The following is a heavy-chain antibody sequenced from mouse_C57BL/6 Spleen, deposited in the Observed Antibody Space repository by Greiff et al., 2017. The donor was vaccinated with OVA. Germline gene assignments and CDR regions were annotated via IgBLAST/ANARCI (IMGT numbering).Heavy chain of an antibody. V-gene: IGHV1-50*01. J-gene: IGHJ2*01. CDR2: IDPSDSYT. CDR3: AREGVVAGDY. Sequence: VQLQQPGAELVKPGASVKLSCKASGYTFTSYWMQWVKQRPGQGLEWIGEIDPSDSYTNYNQKFKGKATVTVDTSSSTAYMQLSSLTSEDSAVYYCAREGVVAGDYWGQGTTLTVSS. CDR1: GYTFTSYW. D-gene: IGHD1-1*02.